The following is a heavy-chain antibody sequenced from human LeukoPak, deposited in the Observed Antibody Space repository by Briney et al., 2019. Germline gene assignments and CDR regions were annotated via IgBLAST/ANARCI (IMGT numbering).Heavy chain of an antibody. CDR2: IYYSGST. Sequence: PSETQSLTCTVSGGSISSYYWSWIRQPPGKGLEWIGYIYYSGSTNYNPSLKSRVTISVDTSKNQFPLKLSSVTAADTAVYYCARLRRAFDIWGQGTMVTVSS. J-gene: IGHJ3*02. V-gene: IGHV4-59*08. CDR1: GGSISSYY. CDR3: ARLRRAFDI.